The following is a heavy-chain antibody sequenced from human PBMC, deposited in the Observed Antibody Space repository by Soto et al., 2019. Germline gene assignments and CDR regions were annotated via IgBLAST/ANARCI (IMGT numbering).Heavy chain of an antibody. J-gene: IGHJ6*02. Sequence: GSLSLSCAASGFTFSSYSMNWVRQAPGKGLEWVSYISSSSSTIYYADSVKGRFTISRDNAKNTLYLQMNSLRAEDTAVYYCAKDWVRITGKYYYYYYGMDVWGQGTTVTVS. D-gene: IGHD2-8*02. CDR3: AKDWVRITGKYYYYYYGMDV. V-gene: IGHV3-48*01. CDR1: GFTFSSYS. CDR2: ISSSSSTI.